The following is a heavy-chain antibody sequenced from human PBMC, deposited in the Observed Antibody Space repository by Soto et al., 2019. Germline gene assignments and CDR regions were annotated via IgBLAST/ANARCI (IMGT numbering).Heavy chain of an antibody. V-gene: IGHV4-38-2*02. Sequence: SETLSLTCGVSGYSISSGYYWGWVRQPPGKGLEWIGHIYRGGITYYNPSLKSRATISADTSKNQFSLKLSSVTAADTAIYYCARDLGLAVIENVIKYNGMGVWGQGTTVTVSS. D-gene: IGHD3-10*01. CDR1: GYSISSGYY. CDR2: IYRGGIT. J-gene: IGHJ6*02. CDR3: ARDLGLAVIENVIKYNGMGV.